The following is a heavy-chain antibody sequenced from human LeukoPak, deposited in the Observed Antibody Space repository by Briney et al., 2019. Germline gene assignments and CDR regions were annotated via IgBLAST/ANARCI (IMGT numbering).Heavy chain of an antibody. CDR3: ARYYGVYVEYYYYYYGMDV. CDR2: INPNSGGT. CDR1: GYTFTGYY. Sequence: ASVKVSCTASGYTFTGYYMHWVRQAPGQGLEWMGWINPNSGGTNYAQKFQGRVTMTRDTSISTAYMELSRLRSDDTAVYYCARYYGVYVEYYYYYYGMDVWGQGTTVTVSS. J-gene: IGHJ6*02. D-gene: IGHD4-17*01. V-gene: IGHV1-2*02.